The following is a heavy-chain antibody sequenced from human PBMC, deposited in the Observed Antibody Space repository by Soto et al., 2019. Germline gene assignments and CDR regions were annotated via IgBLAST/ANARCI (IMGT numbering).Heavy chain of an antibody. CDR3: ARQAAAPGIDLWFDP. CDR1: GGSISSSRSY. CDR2: IFYAGNT. Sequence: SETLSLTCNVSGGSISSSRSYWAWFHQPPGKELEWIANIFYAGNTYYNPSLKSRVTVSVDTSKNQFSLKLDSVTAADTAVYYCARQAAAPGIDLWFDPWGQGTLVTVSS. V-gene: IGHV4-39*01. D-gene: IGHD6-13*01. J-gene: IGHJ5*02.